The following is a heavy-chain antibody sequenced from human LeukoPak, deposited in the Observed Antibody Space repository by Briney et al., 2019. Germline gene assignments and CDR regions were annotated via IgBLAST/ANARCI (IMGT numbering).Heavy chain of an antibody. D-gene: IGHD7-27*01. Sequence: GGSLRLSCAASGFTFSSYSMNWVRQAPGKGLEWVSSISSSSSSYIYYADSVKGRFTISRDNAKNSLYLQMNSLRAEDTAVYYCARVFPGDDYYYYMDVWGKGTTVTVSS. CDR3: ARVFPGDDYYYYMDV. CDR2: ISSSSSSYI. J-gene: IGHJ6*03. V-gene: IGHV3-21*01. CDR1: GFTFSSYS.